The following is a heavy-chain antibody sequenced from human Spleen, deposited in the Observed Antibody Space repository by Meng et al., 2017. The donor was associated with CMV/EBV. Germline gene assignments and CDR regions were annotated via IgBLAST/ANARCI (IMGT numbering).Heavy chain of an antibody. D-gene: IGHD3-22*01. V-gene: IGHV3-21*04. CDR3: AKGAYYDSSGPAEDYFDY. J-gene: IGHJ4*02. Sequence: GESLKISCVASGFTFTTYSMNWVRQAPGKGLEWVSSISSSSNYIYYADSVKGRFTISRDDAKNSLYLQMNSLRAEDTAFYYCAKGAYYDSSGPAEDYFDYWGQGTLVTVSS. CDR2: ISSSSNYI. CDR1: GFTFTTYS.